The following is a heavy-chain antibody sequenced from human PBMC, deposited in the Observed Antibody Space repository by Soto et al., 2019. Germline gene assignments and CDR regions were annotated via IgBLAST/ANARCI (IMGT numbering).Heavy chain of an antibody. CDR2: ISAGGARI. CDR1: GFTFSHYA. J-gene: IGHJ5*01. D-gene: IGHD1-1*01. CDR3: SKYMCGDLNDADHDFWFAS. Sequence: EVRLLESGGGLVKPGGSLRLSCAASGFTFSHYAMSWVRQAPGKGLEWVSGISAGGARIYYADSVKGRFIITRDNSKNTQSLQMNSLKAEDTSVYYCSKYMCGDLNDADHDFWFASCGQGTLFTVSS. V-gene: IGHV3-23*01.